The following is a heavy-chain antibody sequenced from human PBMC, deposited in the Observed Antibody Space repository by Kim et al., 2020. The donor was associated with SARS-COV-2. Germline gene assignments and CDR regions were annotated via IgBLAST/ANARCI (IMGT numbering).Heavy chain of an antibody. V-gene: IGHV4-39*01. CDR1: GGSISSSSYY. Sequence: SETLSLTCTVSGGSISSSSYYWGWIRQPPGKGLEWIGSIYYSGSTYYNPSLKSRVTISVDTSKNQFSLKLSSVTAADTAVYYCARLVGLLWEYNWFDPWGQGTLVTVSS. D-gene: IGHD3-10*01. CDR2: IYYSGST. J-gene: IGHJ5*02. CDR3: ARLVGLLWEYNWFDP.